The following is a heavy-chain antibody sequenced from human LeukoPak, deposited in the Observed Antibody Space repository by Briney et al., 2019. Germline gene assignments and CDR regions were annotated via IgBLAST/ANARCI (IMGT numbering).Heavy chain of an antibody. CDR1: VGTFSSYA. Sequence: SVKVSCKASVGTFSSYAISWVRQAPGQGLEWMGRIIPILGIANYAQKFQGRVTITADKSTSTAYMELSSLRSEDTAVYYCARVNYYDNYLDYWGQGTLVTVSS. D-gene: IGHD3-22*01. CDR3: ARVNYYDNYLDY. V-gene: IGHV1-69*04. CDR2: IIPILGIA. J-gene: IGHJ4*02.